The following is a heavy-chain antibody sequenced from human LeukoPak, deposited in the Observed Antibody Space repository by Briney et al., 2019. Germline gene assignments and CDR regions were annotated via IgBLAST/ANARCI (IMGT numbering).Heavy chain of an antibody. CDR3: AKKLSVGATGWIDY. D-gene: IGHD1-26*01. V-gene: IGHV1-18*01. CDR2: ISAYNGNT. CDR1: GYTFTSYG. Sequence: ASVKVSCKASGYTFTSYGISWVRQAPGQGLEWMGWISAYNGNTNYAQKLQGRVTMTTDTSTSTAYMELRSLRSDDTAVYYCAKKLSVGATGWIDYWGQGTLVTVSS. J-gene: IGHJ4*02.